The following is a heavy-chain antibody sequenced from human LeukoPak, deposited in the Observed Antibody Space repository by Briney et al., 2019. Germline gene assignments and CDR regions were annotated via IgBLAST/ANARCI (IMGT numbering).Heavy chain of an antibody. Sequence: PGRSLRLSCAASGFTFSSYWMHWVRQAPGKGLVWVSRINTDGSSTSYADSVKGRFTISRDNAKNSLYLQMNSLRAEDTALYYCAKGKSGQLWFALDYWGQGTLVTVSS. D-gene: IGHD5-18*01. CDR1: GFTFSSYW. V-gene: IGHV3-74*01. J-gene: IGHJ4*02. CDR3: AKGKSGQLWFALDY. CDR2: INTDGSST.